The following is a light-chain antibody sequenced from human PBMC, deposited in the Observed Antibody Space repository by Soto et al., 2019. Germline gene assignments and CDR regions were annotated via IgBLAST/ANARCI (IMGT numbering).Light chain of an antibody. Sequence: QSVLTQPASVSGSPGQSITISCTGTSSNIGIYNLVSWYQQQPGKAPKLVIYEGDKRPSGVSNRFSASKSGNTASLTISGLQAEDEADYYCCSYAGRTTVVFGGGTKLTVL. J-gene: IGLJ2*01. CDR1: SSNIGIYNL. CDR2: EGD. CDR3: CSYAGRTTVV. V-gene: IGLV2-23*01.